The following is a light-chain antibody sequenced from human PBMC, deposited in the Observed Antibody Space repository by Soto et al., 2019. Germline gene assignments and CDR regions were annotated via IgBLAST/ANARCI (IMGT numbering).Light chain of an antibody. V-gene: IGLV4-69*01. Sequence: QAVVTQSPSASASLGASVKLTCTLSSGHSSYAIAWHQQQPEKGPRYLMKLNSDGSHSKGDGIPDRFSGSSSGAERYLTISSLQSEDEADYYCQTRGTGIVVFGGGTKLTVL. CDR2: LNSDGSH. J-gene: IGLJ2*01. CDR1: SGHSSYA. CDR3: QTRGTGIVV.